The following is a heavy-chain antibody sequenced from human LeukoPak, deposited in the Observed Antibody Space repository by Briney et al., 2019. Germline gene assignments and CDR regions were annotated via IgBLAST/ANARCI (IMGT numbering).Heavy chain of an antibody. D-gene: IGHD5-12*01. CDR2: IIPMFGTT. J-gene: IGHJ4*02. V-gene: IGHV1-69*05. Sequence: AVKVSRQSAGGTFSSHVISWVGPALGEGRAWVGGIIPMFGTTNYAQKCQGIVTNTTNESTSTGYIEQRRLRSGETAVYYWGGGDSGYDYGYDNWGQGTLVTVSS. CDR1: GGTFSSHV. CDR3: GGGDSGYDYGYDN.